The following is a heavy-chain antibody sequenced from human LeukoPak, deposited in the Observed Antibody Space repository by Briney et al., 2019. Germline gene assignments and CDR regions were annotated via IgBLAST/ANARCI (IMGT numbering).Heavy chain of an antibody. CDR2: INDSGSS. J-gene: IGHJ5*02. CDR3: AREVAAAVRRGEPADNWFAP. V-gene: IGHV4-34*01. Sequence: SETLSHTCAVYGGSFSGYYWRWIRQPPGKGREWIGEINDSGSSNYNPSLKSRVPIPVDTSKNQFSLKLSSVTAADTALYYCAREVAAAVRRGEPADNWFAPWGPGTLVTVSS. D-gene: IGHD6-13*01. CDR1: GGSFSGYY.